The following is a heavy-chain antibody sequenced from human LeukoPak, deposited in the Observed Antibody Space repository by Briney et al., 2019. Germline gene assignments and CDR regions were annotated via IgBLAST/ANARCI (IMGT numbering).Heavy chain of an antibody. CDR2: IYYSGST. CDR3: ARASAGYCSSTSCYARAGYYYYGMDV. Sequence: SETLSLTCAVYGGSISSYYWSWIRQPPGKGLEWIGYIYYSGSTNYNPSLKSRVTISVDTSKNQFSLKLSSVTAADTAVYYCARASAGYCSSTSCYARAGYYYYGMDVWGQGTTVTVSS. D-gene: IGHD2-2*01. V-gene: IGHV4-59*01. CDR1: GGSISSYY. J-gene: IGHJ6*02.